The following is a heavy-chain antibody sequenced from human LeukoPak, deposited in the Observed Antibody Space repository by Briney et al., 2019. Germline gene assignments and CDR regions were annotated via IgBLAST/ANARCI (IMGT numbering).Heavy chain of an antibody. CDR2: IYYSGST. V-gene: IGHV4-59*01. CDR1: GGSISSYY. J-gene: IGHJ4*02. CDR3: AREPVDSSGYFDY. D-gene: IGHD3-22*01. Sequence: SETLSLTCTVSGGSISSYYWSWIRQPPGKGLEWIGYIYYSGSTNYNPSLKSRVTISVDTSKNQFSLKLSSVTAADTAVYYCAREPVDSSGYFDYRGQGTLVTVSS.